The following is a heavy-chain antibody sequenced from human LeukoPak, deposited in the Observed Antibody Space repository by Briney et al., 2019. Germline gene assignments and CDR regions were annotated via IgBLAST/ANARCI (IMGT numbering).Heavy chain of an antibody. V-gene: IGHV3-49*04. Sequence: PGGSLRLSCTASGFTFGDYAMSWVRQAPGKGLEWVGFIRSKAYGGTTEYAASVKGRFTISRDDSKSIAYLQMNSLKTEDTAVYYCTRASYSSGWYGYYYYYMDVWGKGTTVTISS. CDR3: TRASYSSGWYGYYYYYMDV. CDR2: IRSKAYGGTT. J-gene: IGHJ6*03. D-gene: IGHD6-19*01. CDR1: GFTFGDYA.